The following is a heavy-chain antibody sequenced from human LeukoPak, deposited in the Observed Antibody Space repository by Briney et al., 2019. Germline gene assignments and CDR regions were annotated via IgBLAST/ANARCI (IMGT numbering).Heavy chain of an antibody. D-gene: IGHD2-21*02. CDR1: GYTFTSYD. J-gene: IGHJ6*02. CDR3: ARGGSVVVTAGYYYYDYGMDV. V-gene: IGHV1-8*01. Sequence: ASVTVSFKASGYTFTSYDINWVRQAPGQGLEWMGWMNPNSGNTGYAQKFQGRVTMTRNTSISTAYMELSSLRSEDTAVYYCARGGSVVVTAGYYYYDYGMDVWGQGTLVTVSS. CDR2: MNPNSGNT.